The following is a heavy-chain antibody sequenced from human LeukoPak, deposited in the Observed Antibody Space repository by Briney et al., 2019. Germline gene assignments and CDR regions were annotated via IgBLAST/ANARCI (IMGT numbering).Heavy chain of an antibody. CDR2: IFPDDSDT. CDR3: ARQRYGSGSYSFDY. Sequence: GESLKISCEASGYSFTSYWIGWVRQMPGKGLEWMVIIFPDDSDTRYSPSFQGQVTISADKSISTAYLQWSSLKASDTAMYYCARQRYGSGSYSFDYWGQGTLVTVSS. D-gene: IGHD3-10*01. J-gene: IGHJ4*02. CDR1: GYSFTSYW. V-gene: IGHV5-51*01.